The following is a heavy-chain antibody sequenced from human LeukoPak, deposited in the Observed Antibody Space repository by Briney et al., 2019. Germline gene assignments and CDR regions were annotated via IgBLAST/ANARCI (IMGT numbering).Heavy chain of an antibody. D-gene: IGHD3/OR15-3a*01. J-gene: IGHJ4*02. CDR2: IIPIFGTA. CDR3: VRDRDWGFDY. V-gene: IGHV1-69*06. Sequence: GASVKVSCKASGGTFSSYAISWVRQAPGQGLEWMGGIIPIFGTANYAQKFQGRVTITADKSTSTAYMELSSLRSEDTAVYYCVRDRDWGFDYWGQGTLVTVSS. CDR1: GGTFSSYA.